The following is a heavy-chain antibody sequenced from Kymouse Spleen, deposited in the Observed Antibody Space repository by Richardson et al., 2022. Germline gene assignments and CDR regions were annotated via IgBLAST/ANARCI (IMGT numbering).Heavy chain of an antibody. V-gene: IGHV4-34*01. D-gene: IGHD6-6*01. CDR2: INHSGST. Sequence: QVQLQQWGAGLLKPSETLSLTCAVYGGSFSGYYWSWIRQPPGKGLEWIGEINHSGSTNYNPSLKSRVTISVDTSKNQFSLKLSSVTAADTAVYYCAREEYSSSSAYYYYGMDVWGQGTTVTVSS. J-gene: IGHJ6*02. CDR3: AREEYSSSSAYYYYGMDV. CDR1: GGSFSGYY.